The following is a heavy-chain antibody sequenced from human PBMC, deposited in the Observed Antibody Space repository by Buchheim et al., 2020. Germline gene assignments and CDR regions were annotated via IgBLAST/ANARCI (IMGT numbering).Heavy chain of an antibody. CDR1: GDSISSSNYH. D-gene: IGHD2-21*01. J-gene: IGHJ5*02. Sequence: QVQLQESGPGLVKPSQTLSLTCSVSGDSISSSNYHWSWIRQHPEKGLEWLGHTYDSGSIHYNPSLKSRITISVDTSKNQFSLILTSLTAADTAVYYCATYYVGGGGRGSWGQGTL. CDR3: ATYYVGGGGRGS. CDR2: TYDSGSI. V-gene: IGHV4-31*03.